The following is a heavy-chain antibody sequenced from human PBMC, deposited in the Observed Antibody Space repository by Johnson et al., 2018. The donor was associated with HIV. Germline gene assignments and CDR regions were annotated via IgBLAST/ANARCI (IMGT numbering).Heavy chain of an antibody. J-gene: IGHJ3*02. V-gene: IGHV3-30*19. CDR3: ARETDIAPYSGSYPTQAFDI. Sequence: QVQLVESGGGVVQPGGSLRLSCTASGFTFNTYGMHWVRQAPGKGLEWVAVISYDGSNKYYADSVKGRFTISRDNSKNTLYLQMNSLRAEDTAVYYCARETDIAPYSGSYPTQAFDIWGQGTMVTVSS. D-gene: IGHD1-26*01. CDR1: GFTFNTYG. CDR2: ISYDGSNK.